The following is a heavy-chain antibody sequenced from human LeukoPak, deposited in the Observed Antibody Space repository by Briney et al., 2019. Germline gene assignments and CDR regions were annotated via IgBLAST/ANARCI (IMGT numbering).Heavy chain of an antibody. D-gene: IGHD3-22*01. CDR1: GFTFSSYG. V-gene: IGHV3-23*01. CDR2: ISGSGGST. CDR3: AKVYDSSGYYYSGDY. J-gene: IGHJ4*02. Sequence: GGSLRLSCAASGFTFSSYGMSWVRQAPGKGLEWVSAISGSGGSTYYADSVKGRFTISRDNSKNTLYLQMNSLRAVDTAVYYCAKVYDSSGYYYSGDYWGQGTLVTVSS.